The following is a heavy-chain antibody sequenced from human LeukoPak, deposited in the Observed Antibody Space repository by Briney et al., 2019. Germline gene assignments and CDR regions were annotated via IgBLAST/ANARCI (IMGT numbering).Heavy chain of an antibody. CDR3: TRGGPVAGTHKYFQH. CDR2: MNPNNGNT. D-gene: IGHD6-19*01. CDR1: GYTFTSYD. J-gene: IGHJ1*01. V-gene: IGHV1-8*01. Sequence: ASVKVSCKASGYTFTSYDINWVRQATGQGLEWMGWMNPNNGNTDYAQKFQGRATLTRNTSISTAYMELSSLRSEDTAMYYCTRGGPVAGTHKYFQHWGQGTLVTVSS.